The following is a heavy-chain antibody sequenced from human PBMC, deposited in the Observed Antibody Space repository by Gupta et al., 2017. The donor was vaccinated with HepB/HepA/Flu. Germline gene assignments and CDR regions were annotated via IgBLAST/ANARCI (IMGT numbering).Heavy chain of an antibody. D-gene: IGHD3-9*01. V-gene: IGHV1-18*01. Sequence: VQLVQSGAEVKKPGASVKVSCKASGYTFTSYGISWVRQAPGQGLEWMGWISAYNGNTNYAQKLQGRGTMTTDTSTSTAYMELRSLRSDETAVYCGARGSAYDIVTDYYYYGMGVGGQGTTVTVSS. CDR1: GYTFTSYG. CDR2: ISAYNGNT. J-gene: IGHJ6*02. CDR3: ARGSAYDIVTDYYYYGMGV.